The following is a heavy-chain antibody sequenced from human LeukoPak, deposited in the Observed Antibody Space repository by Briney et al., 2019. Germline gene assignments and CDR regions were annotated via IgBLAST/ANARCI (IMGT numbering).Heavy chain of an antibody. CDR2: IYYSGTT. D-gene: IGHD4-17*01. J-gene: IGHJ4*02. CDR3: ARGADYGGNAVDY. CDR1: GGSISSYY. Sequence: PSETLSLTCTVSGGSISSYYWSWIRQPPGKGLEWIGYIYYSGTTNYNPSLKSRVTISVDTSKNQFSLKLSSVTAADTAVYYCARGADYGGNAVDYWGQGTLVTVSS. V-gene: IGHV4-59*12.